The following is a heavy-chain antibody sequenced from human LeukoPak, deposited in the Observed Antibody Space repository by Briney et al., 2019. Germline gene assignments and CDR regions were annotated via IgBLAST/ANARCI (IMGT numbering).Heavy chain of an antibody. CDR2: INHSGST. CDR1: GGSFSGYY. CDR3: ARGQAGYYFDY. J-gene: IGHJ4*02. D-gene: IGHD3-10*01. V-gene: IGHV4-34*01. Sequence: SETLSLTCAVYGGSFSGYYWSWIRQPPGKGLEWIGEINHSGSTNYNPSLKSRVTISEDTSKNQFSLKLSSVTAADTAVYYCARGQAGYYFDYWGQGTLVTVSS.